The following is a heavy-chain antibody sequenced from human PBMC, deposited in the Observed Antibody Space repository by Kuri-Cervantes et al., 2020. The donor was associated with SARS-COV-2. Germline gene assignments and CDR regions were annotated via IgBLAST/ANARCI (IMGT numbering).Heavy chain of an antibody. J-gene: IGHJ3*02. V-gene: IGHV3-33*08. CDR3: ARGRASHDRISDPRHSYWDGHDAFDI. CDR1: GFTFSSYA. CDR2: IWYDGSNK. D-gene: IGHD2-21*01. Sequence: GGSLRLSCSASGFTFSSYAMHWVRQAPGKGLEWVAVIWYDGSNKYYADSVKGRLTISRDNSKNTLYLRMNSLRAEDTAVYYCARGRASHDRISDPRHSYWDGHDAFDIWGQGTMVTVSS.